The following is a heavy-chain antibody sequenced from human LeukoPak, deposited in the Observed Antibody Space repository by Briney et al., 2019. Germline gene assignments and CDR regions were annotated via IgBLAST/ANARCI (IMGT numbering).Heavy chain of an antibody. CDR2: ISSSSSYI. J-gene: IGHJ4*02. V-gene: IGHV3-21*01. Sequence: PGGSLRLSCAASGFTFSSYSMNWVRQAPGKGLEWVSSISSSSSYIYYADSVKGRFTISRDNVKKSLYLQMNSLRAEDTAVYYCARGYGSGYQTFEYWGQGTLVTVSS. CDR3: ARGYGSGYQTFEY. CDR1: GFTFSSYS. D-gene: IGHD3-22*01.